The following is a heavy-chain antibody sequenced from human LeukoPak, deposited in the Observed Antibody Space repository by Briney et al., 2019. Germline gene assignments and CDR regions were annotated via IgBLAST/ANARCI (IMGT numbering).Heavy chain of an antibody. J-gene: IGHJ4*02. CDR3: AKDSYSKGDF. Sequence: PGGSLRLSCAASGFTFATDVMTWVRQAPGKGLEWVSSVGGDGRVTYYADSVKGRFTISRDNSKNTIFLQMNSLRVEDTAVYYCAKDSYSKGDFWGQGVLVTVSS. V-gene: IGHV3-23*01. CDR1: GFTFATDV. CDR2: VGGDGRVT. D-gene: IGHD6-13*01.